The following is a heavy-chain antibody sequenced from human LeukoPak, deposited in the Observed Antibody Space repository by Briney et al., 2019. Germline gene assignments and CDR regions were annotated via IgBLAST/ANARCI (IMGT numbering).Heavy chain of an antibody. CDR3: AEDQQLQPFHY. Sequence: GGSLRLSCAASGFTFSSYWMSWVRQAPGKGLEWVAFIQYDGSDEHYADSVKGRFTISRDNSKNTLFLQMNSLRAEDTAMYYCAEDQQLQPFHYWGQGTLVTVSS. CDR1: GFTFSSYW. CDR2: IQYDGSDE. D-gene: IGHD1-1*01. J-gene: IGHJ4*02. V-gene: IGHV3-30*02.